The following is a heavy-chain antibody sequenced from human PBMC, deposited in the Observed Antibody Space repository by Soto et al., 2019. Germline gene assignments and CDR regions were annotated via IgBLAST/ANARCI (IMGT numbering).Heavy chain of an antibody. CDR3: ARAPLTTRGSCYGVDG. CDR2: ISSDGDTR. D-gene: IGHD4-17*01. Sequence: QVKMVQSGGGLVKPGGSLRLSCSGSGFTYSDYYMSWIRRTPGKGLEWVAYISSDGDTRYYADSVKGRFSITRDNTKKSVYLEMNRLRAEDTAIYYCARAPLTTRGSCYGVDGWGQGTTVIVSS. J-gene: IGHJ6*02. V-gene: IGHV3-11*01. CDR1: GFTYSDYY.